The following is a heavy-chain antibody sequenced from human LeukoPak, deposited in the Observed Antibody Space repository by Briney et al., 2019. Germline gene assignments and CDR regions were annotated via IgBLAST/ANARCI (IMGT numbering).Heavy chain of an antibody. CDR1: GGSISSYY. Sequence: SETLSLTCTVSGGSISSYYWSWIRQPPGKGLEWIGYIYYSGSTNYNPSLKSRVTISVDTSKNQFSLKLSSVTAADTAVYYCARVSSRSWYLIDYWGQGTLVTVSS. CDR3: ARVSSRSWYLIDY. D-gene: IGHD6-13*01. V-gene: IGHV4-59*01. J-gene: IGHJ4*02. CDR2: IYYSGST.